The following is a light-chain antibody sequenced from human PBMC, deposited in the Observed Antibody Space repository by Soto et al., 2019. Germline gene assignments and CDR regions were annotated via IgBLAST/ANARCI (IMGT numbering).Light chain of an antibody. CDR3: QQYGSSPPA. CDR1: QSVSSSY. Sequence: ESVLTQAPGTLSLYPGERATLSCRASQSVSSSYLAWYQQKPGQAPRLLIYGASSRATGIPDRFSGSGSGTDFTLTISRLEPEDFAVYYCQQYGSSPPAFGPGTKVDIK. V-gene: IGKV3-20*01. CDR2: GAS. J-gene: IGKJ3*01.